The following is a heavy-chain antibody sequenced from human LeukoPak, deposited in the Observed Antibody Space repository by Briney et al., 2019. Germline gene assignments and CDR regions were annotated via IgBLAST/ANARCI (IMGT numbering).Heavy chain of an antibody. CDR3: AKDRAMYSYASFDY. CDR2: ISGIGDAT. CDR1: GFTFSRFS. J-gene: IGHJ4*02. V-gene: IGHV3-23*01. Sequence: EGSLRLSCAASGFTFSRFSMWWVRQAPGKGLEWVSGISGIGDATFYADSVKGRFTISRDNSKNTLYLQTHSLRAEDTAVYHCAKDRAMYSYASFDYWGQGTLVIASS. D-gene: IGHD3-16*01.